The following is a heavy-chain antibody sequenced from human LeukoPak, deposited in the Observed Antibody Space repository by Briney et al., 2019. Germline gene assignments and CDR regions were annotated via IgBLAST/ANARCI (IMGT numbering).Heavy chain of an antibody. CDR2: IYTSGST. Sequence: SETLSLTCTVSGASISTYYWSWIRQPAGKGLEGIGRIYTSGSTIYNPSLKSRVTMSIDTSKNQFSLKLSSVTAADTAVYYCARGRDRYGDHRRPDAFDIWGQGTMVTVSS. CDR1: GASISTYY. CDR3: ARGRDRYGDHRRPDAFDI. J-gene: IGHJ3*02. V-gene: IGHV4-4*07. D-gene: IGHD4-17*01.